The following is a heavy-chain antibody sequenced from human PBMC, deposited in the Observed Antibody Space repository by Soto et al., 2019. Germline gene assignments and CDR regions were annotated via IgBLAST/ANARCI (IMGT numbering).Heavy chain of an antibody. CDR3: ALGGIAVTGNWFDP. CDR2: ISQDGSDK. CDR1: GFTFSSYA. D-gene: IGHD6-19*01. J-gene: IGHJ5*02. V-gene: IGHV3-30*03. Sequence: QVRLVESGGGVVQPGRSLRLSCAASGFTFSSYAMHWVRQAPGKGLEWVAVISQDGSDKHYVDSVKGRFTISRDNSKNTLYLQVNSLRAEDTAVYYCALGGIAVTGNWFDPWGQGILVTVSS.